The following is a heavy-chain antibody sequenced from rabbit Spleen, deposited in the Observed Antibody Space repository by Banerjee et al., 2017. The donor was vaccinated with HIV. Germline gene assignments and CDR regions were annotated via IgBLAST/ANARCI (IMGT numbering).Heavy chain of an antibody. D-gene: IGHD8-1*01. CDR1: GFSFSNSYY. J-gene: IGHJ6*01. Sequence: QSLEESGGDLVKPEGSLTLTCTASGFSFSNSYYMCWVRQAPGKGLEWIGCISTGNGGTYYASWAKGRFTISKTSSTTVTLQMTSLTVADTATYFCARDSGTSFSTYGMDLWGPGTLVTVS. CDR2: ISTGNGGT. CDR3: ARDSGTSFSTYGMDL. V-gene: IGHV1S40*01.